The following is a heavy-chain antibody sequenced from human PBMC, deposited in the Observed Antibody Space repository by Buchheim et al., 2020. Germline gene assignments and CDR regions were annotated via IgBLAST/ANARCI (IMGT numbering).Heavy chain of an antibody. CDR3: ARRRGDHTHYYFDY. J-gene: IGHJ4*02. CDR2: IKQDGSEK. V-gene: IGHV3-7*01. CDR1: GFTFTTYW. Sequence: EVQLVESGGGLVQPGGSLRLSCGASGFTFTTYWMSWVRQAPGKGLEWLANIKQDGSEKYYVDSVKGRFTISRDNAKNSLYLQMNSLRAGDTAVYYCARRRGDHTHYYFDYWGQGTL. D-gene: IGHD5-24*01.